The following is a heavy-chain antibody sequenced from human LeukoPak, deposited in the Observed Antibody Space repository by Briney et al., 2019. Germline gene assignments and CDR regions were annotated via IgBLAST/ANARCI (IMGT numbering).Heavy chain of an antibody. CDR3: AEDQKLQPFHY. CDR1: GFTFSTYG. V-gene: IGHV3-30*02. CDR2: IQFDGSDE. D-gene: IGHD1-1*01. J-gene: IGHJ4*02. Sequence: SGGSLRLSCAASGFTFSTYGMHWIRQAPGKGLEWVAFIQFDGSDEFYAASVRGRFTISRDNSKNTLYLQMNSLRPEDTSVYYCAEDQKLQPFHYWGQGTLVTVSS.